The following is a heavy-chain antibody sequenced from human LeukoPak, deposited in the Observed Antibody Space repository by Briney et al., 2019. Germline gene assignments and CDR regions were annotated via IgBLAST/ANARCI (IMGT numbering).Heavy chain of an antibody. J-gene: IGHJ2*01. CDR3: AVLRFLEWLPDSPYFDL. CDR1: GGSFSGYY. D-gene: IGHD3-3*01. Sequence: KSSETLSLTCAVCGGSFSGYYWSWIRQPAGKGLEWIGRIYTSGSTNYNPSLKSRVTMSVDTSKNQFSLKLSSVTAADTAVYYCAVLRFLEWLPDSPYFDLWGRGTLVTVSS. V-gene: IGHV4-4*07. CDR2: IYTSGST.